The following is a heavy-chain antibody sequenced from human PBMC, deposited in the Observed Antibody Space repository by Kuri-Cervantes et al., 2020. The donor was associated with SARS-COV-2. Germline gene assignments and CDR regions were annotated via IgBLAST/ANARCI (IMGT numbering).Heavy chain of an antibody. CDR2: ISGSGGST. Sequence: GESLKISCAASGFTFSSYAMSWVRQAPGKGLEWVSAISGSGGSTYYADSVKGRFTISRDNTKYTLYLEMNRLRAEDTAVYYCAKPKGEYDFWSGFRIGSIVNWGQGTLVPSPQ. V-gene: IGHV3-23*01. CDR1: GFTFSSYA. CDR3: AKPKGEYDFWSGFRIGSIVN. D-gene: IGHD3-3*01. J-gene: IGHJ1*01.